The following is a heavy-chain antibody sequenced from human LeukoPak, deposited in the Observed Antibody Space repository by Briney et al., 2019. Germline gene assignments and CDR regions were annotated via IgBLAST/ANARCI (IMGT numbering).Heavy chain of an antibody. V-gene: IGHV1-46*01. D-gene: IGHD1-26*01. CDR1: GYAFTSYY. CDR3: AREPGIVGATIPY. J-gene: IGHJ4*02. CDR2: INPSGGST. Sequence: ASVKVSCKASGYAFTSYYMHWVRQAPGQGLEWMGIINPSGGSTSYAQKFQGRVTMTRDMSTSTVYMELSSLRSEDTAVYYCAREPGIVGATIPYWGQGTLVTVSS.